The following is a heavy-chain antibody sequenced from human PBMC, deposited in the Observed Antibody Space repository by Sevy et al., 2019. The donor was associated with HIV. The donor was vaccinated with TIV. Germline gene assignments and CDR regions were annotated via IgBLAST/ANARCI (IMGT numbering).Heavy chain of an antibody. CDR3: ASRKVWSGFSH. D-gene: IGHD3-3*01. CDR1: GGTLRSHA. J-gene: IGHJ4*02. V-gene: IGHV1-69*13. CDR2: LNPVYGTP. Sequence: ASVKVSCKTSGGTLRSHAVSWLRQAPGQGLEWMGRLNPVYGTPEYAQRFQGRLTITADESTATSYMELHSLRSDDTAVYFCASRKVWSGFSHWGQGTLVTVSS.